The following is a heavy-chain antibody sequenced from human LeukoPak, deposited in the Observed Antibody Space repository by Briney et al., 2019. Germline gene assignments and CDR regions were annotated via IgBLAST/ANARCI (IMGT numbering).Heavy chain of an antibody. V-gene: IGHV1-69*05. D-gene: IGHD3-22*01. J-gene: IGHJ5*02. CDR2: IIPIFGTA. Sequence: SVKVSCKASGGTFSSYAISWVRQAPGQGLEWMGGIIPIFGTANYAQKFQGRVTNTTDESTSTAYMELSSLRSEDTAVYYCARAPVPQTYYYDSSGYKLGPVGFDPWGQGTLVTVSS. CDR1: GGTFSSYA. CDR3: ARAPVPQTYYYDSSGYKLGPVGFDP.